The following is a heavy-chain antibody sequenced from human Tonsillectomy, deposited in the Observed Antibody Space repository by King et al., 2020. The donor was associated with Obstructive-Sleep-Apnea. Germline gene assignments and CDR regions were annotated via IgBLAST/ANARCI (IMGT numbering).Heavy chain of an antibody. V-gene: IGHV3-7*01. CDR1: GFAFSAYW. Sequence: VQLVESGGGLVQPGGSLRLSCAASGFAFSAYWMSWVRQSPEKGLEWVATIKEDGSERYYVDSVRGRFTISRDNTKMSMDLQMNSLRVEDTAVYYCASDVVNYWGQGALVTVSS. CDR2: IKEDGSER. CDR3: ASDVVNY. J-gene: IGHJ4*02.